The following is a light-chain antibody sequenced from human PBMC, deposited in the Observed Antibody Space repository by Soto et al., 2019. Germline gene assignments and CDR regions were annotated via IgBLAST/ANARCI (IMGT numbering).Light chain of an antibody. CDR1: QNINNW. J-gene: IGKJ2*01. V-gene: IGKV1-5*01. CDR2: DAS. CDR3: KRYDGY. Sequence: DTQMTQSPSTLSASVGDTVTITCRPRQNINNWLAWYQQKPEKVPKLRLYDASTLEDGVPSRFSGSRSGTDFTLTINSLQPDDFATDYCKRYDGYFGQGTKLEIK.